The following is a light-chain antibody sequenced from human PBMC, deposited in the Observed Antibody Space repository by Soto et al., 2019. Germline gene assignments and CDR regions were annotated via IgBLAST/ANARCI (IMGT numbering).Light chain of an antibody. CDR2: TAS. Sequence: DVQMTQSPSSLSASAGDRVTITCRASQVIHNSLAWYQQKPGKLPKLLMYTASSVQPGVPTRFSASGYGTDVTFTISRLQPEDVATHYCQKYESGLRTFGGGTTLEIK. J-gene: IGKJ4*01. CDR3: QKYESGLRT. CDR1: QVIHNS. V-gene: IGKV1-27*01.